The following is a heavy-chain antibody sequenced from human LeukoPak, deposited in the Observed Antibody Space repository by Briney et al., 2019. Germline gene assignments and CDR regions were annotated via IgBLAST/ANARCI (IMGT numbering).Heavy chain of an antibody. D-gene: IGHD3-9*01. CDR2: ITSSSASM. CDR1: GFTSTTYS. Sequence: PGGSLRLSCAASGFTSTTYSMNWVRQAPGKGLEWVSSITSSSASMYYADSVKGRFTISRDNAKNSLYLQMNSLRAEDTAVYYCARTYYDILTAYNPYFDYWGQGTLVTVSS. V-gene: IGHV3-21*01. CDR3: ARTYYDILTAYNPYFDY. J-gene: IGHJ4*02.